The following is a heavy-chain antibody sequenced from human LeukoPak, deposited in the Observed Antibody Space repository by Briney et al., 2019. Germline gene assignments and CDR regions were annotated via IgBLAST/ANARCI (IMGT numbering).Heavy chain of an antibody. Sequence: PGRSLRLSCAASGLTFEDYAMHWCRRAPGKGLEWVSGISWNSGSIGYADSVKGRFTISRDNAKNSLYLQMNSLRAEDTAVYYCVREGFGHAMDVWGQGTTVTVSS. J-gene: IGHJ6*02. CDR2: ISWNSGSI. V-gene: IGHV3-9*01. CDR3: VREGFGHAMDV. D-gene: IGHD3-10*01. CDR1: GLTFEDYA.